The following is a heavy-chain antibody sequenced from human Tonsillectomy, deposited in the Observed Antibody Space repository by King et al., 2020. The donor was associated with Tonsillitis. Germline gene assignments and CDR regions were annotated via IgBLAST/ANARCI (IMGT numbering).Heavy chain of an antibody. CDR2: SYHISRT. Sequence: QLQESGPGLVKPSGTLSLTCAVSGGAISSRNWWSWGRQSPGKGLEWMGESYHISRTNYNPSLKIRVTISVDKSKNQFSLKLSSVTAADTAVYYCARDEAARDDAFDIWGQGTMVTVSS. D-gene: IGHD6-6*01. J-gene: IGHJ3*02. CDR1: GGAISSRNW. V-gene: IGHV4-4*02. CDR3: ARDEAARDDAFDI.